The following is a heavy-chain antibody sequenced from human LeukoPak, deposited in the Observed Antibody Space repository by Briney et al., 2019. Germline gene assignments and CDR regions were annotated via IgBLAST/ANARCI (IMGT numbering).Heavy chain of an antibody. J-gene: IGHJ6*02. CDR3: ARRHTYYDILTGYYPDYYYYGMDV. CDR1: GFTFSSYW. D-gene: IGHD3-9*01. Sequence: PGGSLRLSCAASGFTFSSYWMSWVRQAPGKGLEWVANIKQDGSEKYYVDSVKGRFTISRDNAKNSLYLQMNSLRAEDTAVYYRARRHTYYDILTGYYPDYYYYGMDVWGQGTTVTVSS. V-gene: IGHV3-7*01. CDR2: IKQDGSEK.